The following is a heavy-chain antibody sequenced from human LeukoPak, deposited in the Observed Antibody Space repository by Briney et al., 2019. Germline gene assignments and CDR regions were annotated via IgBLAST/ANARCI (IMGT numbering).Heavy chain of an antibody. CDR1: GFTFSSYS. V-gene: IGHV3-48*04. CDR2: ISSSGSTI. D-gene: IGHD5-18*01. J-gene: IGHJ4*02. CDR3: AREGGYSYEYQTDY. Sequence: GGSLRLSCAASGFTFSSYSMNWVRQAPGKRLEWVSYISSSGSTIYYADSVKGRFTISRDNAKNSLYLQMNSLRAEDTAVYYCAREGGYSYEYQTDYWGQGTLVTVSS.